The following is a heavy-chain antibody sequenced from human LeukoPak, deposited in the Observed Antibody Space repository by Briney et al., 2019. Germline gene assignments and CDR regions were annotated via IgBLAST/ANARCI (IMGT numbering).Heavy chain of an antibody. CDR2: INSDGSST. J-gene: IGHJ4*02. D-gene: IGHD1-26*01. CDR1: RFTFSTYW. Sequence: GGSLRLSCAASRFTFSTYWMSWVRQAPGKGLVWVSRINSDGSSTSYADSVKGRFTISRDNAKNTLYLQMNSLRAEDTAVYYCTRVGASVGAFDYWGQGTLVTVSS. V-gene: IGHV3-74*01. CDR3: TRVGASVGAFDY.